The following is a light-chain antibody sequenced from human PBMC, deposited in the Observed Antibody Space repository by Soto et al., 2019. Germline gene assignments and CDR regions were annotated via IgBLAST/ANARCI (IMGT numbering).Light chain of an antibody. Sequence: QAVVTQEPSVTVSPGGTVTLTCGSSTGAVTSGHFPYWFQQKPGQAPRTLIYEVSNTYYWTPARFSGSLLGGKAALTLSGAQPEDEADYYCWLSYNDDRVFGGGTKLTVL. J-gene: IGLJ3*02. CDR2: EVS. V-gene: IGLV7-46*01. CDR1: TGAVTSGHF. CDR3: WLSYNDDRV.